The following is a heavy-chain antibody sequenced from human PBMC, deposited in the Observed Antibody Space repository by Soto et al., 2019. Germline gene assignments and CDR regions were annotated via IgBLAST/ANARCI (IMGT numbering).Heavy chain of an antibody. CDR3: ARYFCYYDSSGYYCPFDY. V-gene: IGHV4-61*01. Sequence: WETLSLTCTVSGGSVSSGSYYWSWIRQPPGKGLEWIGYIYYSGSTNYNPSLKSRVTISVDTSKNQFSLKLSSVTAADTAVYYCARYFCYYDSSGYYCPFDYWGQGTLVTVSS. CDR1: GGSVSSGSYY. D-gene: IGHD3-22*01. CDR2: IYYSGST. J-gene: IGHJ4*02.